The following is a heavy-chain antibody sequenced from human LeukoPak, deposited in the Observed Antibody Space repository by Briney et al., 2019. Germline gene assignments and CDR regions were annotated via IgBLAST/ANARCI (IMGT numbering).Heavy chain of an antibody. V-gene: IGHV3-21*01. D-gene: IGHD1-14*01. J-gene: IGHJ4*02. CDR2: ISSSSSYI. CDR3: ARDTSRVRNFDY. Sequence: GGSLRLSCAASGFTFSSYSMNWVRQAPGKGLEWVSSISSSSSYIYYADSVKGRFTISRDNAKNSLYLQMNSLRAEDTAVYYCARDTSRVRNFDYWGQGTLVTVFS. CDR1: GFTFSSYS.